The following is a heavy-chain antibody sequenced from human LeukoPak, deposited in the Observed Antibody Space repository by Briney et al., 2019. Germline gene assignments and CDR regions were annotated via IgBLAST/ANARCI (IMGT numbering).Heavy chain of an antibody. CDR2: IYYSGST. V-gene: IGHV4-30-4*07. J-gene: IGHJ3*02. CDR1: GGSISSGGYS. Sequence: PSETLSLTCAVSGGSISSGGYSWSWIRQPPGKGLEWIGYIYYSGSTYYNPSLKSRVTISVDTSKNQFSLKLSSVTAADTAVYYCARGDAFSGSYSSWASGDAFDIWGQGTMVTVSS. CDR3: ARGDAFSGSYSSWASGDAFDI. D-gene: IGHD1-26*01.